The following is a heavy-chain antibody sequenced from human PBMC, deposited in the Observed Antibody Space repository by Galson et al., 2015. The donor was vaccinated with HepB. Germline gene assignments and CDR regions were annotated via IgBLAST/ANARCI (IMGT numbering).Heavy chain of an antibody. CDR1: GFTFRSYA. D-gene: IGHD2-21*02. CDR3: AKDYSGYIGCDLSYPLFDY. CDR2: IIESGVDT. Sequence: SLRLSCAASGFTFRSYAMSWVRQAPGKGLEWVSGIIESGVDTYYADSVKGRFTISRDNFKNTLILQMNSLRAEDTAVYYCAKDYSGYIGCDLSYPLFDYWGQGTLLTVSS. V-gene: IGHV3-23*01. J-gene: IGHJ4*02.